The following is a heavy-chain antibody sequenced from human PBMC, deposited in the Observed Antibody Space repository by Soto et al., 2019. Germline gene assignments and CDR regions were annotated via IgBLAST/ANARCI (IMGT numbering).Heavy chain of an antibody. V-gene: IGHV4-39*01. Sequence: NPSETLSLTCTVSGGSISSSSFYWGWIRQPPGKGLEWIGTIYYSGGTYYNPSLKSRVTISVDTSKNQFSLKLSSVTAADTAVYYCASPRRDSSGFDALDIWGQGTMVTVSS. D-gene: IGHD3-22*01. CDR3: ASPRRDSSGFDALDI. J-gene: IGHJ3*02. CDR2: IYYSGGT. CDR1: GGSISSSSFY.